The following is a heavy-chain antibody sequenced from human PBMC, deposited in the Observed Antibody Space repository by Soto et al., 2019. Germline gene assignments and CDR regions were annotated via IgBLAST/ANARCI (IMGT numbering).Heavy chain of an antibody. V-gene: IGHV1-69*01. CDR3: GIVVVVAATGTPNYYYYYGMDV. J-gene: IGHJ6*02. CDR1: GGTFSSYA. CDR2: IIPIFGTA. Sequence: QVQLVQSGAEVKKPGSSVKVSCTASGGTFSSYAISWVRQAPGQGLEWMGGIIPIFGTANYAQKFQGRVTITADESTSTAYMELSSLRSEDTAVYYCGIVVVVAATGTPNYYYYYGMDVWGQGTTVTVSS. D-gene: IGHD2-15*01.